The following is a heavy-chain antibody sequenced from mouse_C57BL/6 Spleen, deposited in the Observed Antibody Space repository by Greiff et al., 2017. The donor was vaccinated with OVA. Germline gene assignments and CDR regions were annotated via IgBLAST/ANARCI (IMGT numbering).Heavy chain of an antibody. D-gene: IGHD2-3*01. Sequence: EVKLMESGPGLVKPSQSLSLTCSVTGYSITSGYYWNWIRQFPGNKLEWMGYISYDGSNNYNPSLKNRISITLDTSKNQFFMKLNSVTTQYTAPYYCASDGDCYYYYFDYWGQGPTLTVSS. V-gene: IGHV3-6*01. CDR3: ASDGDCYYYYFDY. CDR1: GYSITSGYY. CDR2: ISYDGSN. J-gene: IGHJ2*01.